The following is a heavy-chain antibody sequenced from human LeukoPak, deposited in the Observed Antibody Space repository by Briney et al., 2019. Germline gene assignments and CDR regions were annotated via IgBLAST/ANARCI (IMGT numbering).Heavy chain of an antibody. J-gene: IGHJ3*01. CDR1: GYIFSTYW. CDR3: ARPNITSYYDSRGSDAFDV. Sequence: GESLKISCKGSGYIFSTYWIAWVRQLPGKGLEWMGIMYPGDSDTRYSPSFQGQVTISADKSVSTAYLHWSSLKASDTAIYYCARPNITSYYDSRGSDAFDVWGQGTMVTVSS. D-gene: IGHD3-22*01. V-gene: IGHV5-51*01. CDR2: MYPGDSDT.